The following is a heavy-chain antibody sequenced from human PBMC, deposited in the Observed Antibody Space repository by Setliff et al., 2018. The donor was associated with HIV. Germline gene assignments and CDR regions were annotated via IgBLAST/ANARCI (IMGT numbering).Heavy chain of an antibody. V-gene: IGHV1-18*01. Sequence: GASVKVSCKASGYSFINYGINWVRQAPGQGLEWMGWISTFNGDTNFAQKFQGRVSMTVDTATSRVYMELRSLRSDDTAVYFCARLGSGWSDSYYYAMDIWGQGTTVTVSS. CDR3: ARLGSGWSDSYYYAMDI. CDR2: ISTFNGDT. CDR1: GYSFINYG. J-gene: IGHJ6*02. D-gene: IGHD6-19*01.